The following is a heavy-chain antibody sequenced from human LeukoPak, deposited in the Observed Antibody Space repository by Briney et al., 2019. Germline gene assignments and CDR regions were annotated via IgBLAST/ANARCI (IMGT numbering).Heavy chain of an antibody. CDR1: GFTFSSYA. CDR3: AKDALAYCGGDCYVNWFDP. D-gene: IGHD2-21*02. J-gene: IGHJ5*02. CDR2: ISYDGSNK. V-gene: IGHV3-30*18. Sequence: TGGSLRLSCAASGFTFSSYAMSWVRQAPGKGLEWVAVISYDGSNKYYADSVKGRFTISRDNSKNTLYLQMNSLRAEDTAVYYCAKDALAYCGGDCYVNWFDPWGQGTLVTVSS.